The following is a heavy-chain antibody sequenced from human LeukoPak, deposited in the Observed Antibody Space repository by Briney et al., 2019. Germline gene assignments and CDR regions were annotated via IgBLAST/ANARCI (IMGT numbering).Heavy chain of an antibody. J-gene: IGHJ4*02. V-gene: IGHV1-69*08. CDR1: GYTFTSYY. CDR2: IIPFLGTP. CDR3: ATHMTTVYDLDY. D-gene: IGHD4-17*01. Sequence: GASVKVSCKASGYTFTSYYIHWVRQAPGQGLEWMGRIIPFLGTPYYAQKFQGKVTMTADKTTTTAYMELSGLTSEDTAIYYCATHMTTVYDLDYGGQGTLVTVSS.